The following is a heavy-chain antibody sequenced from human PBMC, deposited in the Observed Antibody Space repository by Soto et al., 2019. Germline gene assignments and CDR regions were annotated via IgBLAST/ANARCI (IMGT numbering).Heavy chain of an antibody. D-gene: IGHD3-3*01. CDR2: IYYSGST. Sequence: SETLSLTCTVSGGSISSYYWSWIRQPPGKGLEWIGYIYYSGSTNYNPSLKSRVTISVDTSKNQFSLKLSSVTAADTAVYYCARETYYDFWSGYSPLSCFDPWGQGTLVTVFS. CDR3: ARETYYDFWSGYSPLSCFDP. J-gene: IGHJ5*02. CDR1: GGSISSYY. V-gene: IGHV4-59*01.